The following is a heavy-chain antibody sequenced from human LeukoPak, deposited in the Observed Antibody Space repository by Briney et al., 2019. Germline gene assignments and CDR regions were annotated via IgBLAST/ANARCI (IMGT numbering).Heavy chain of an antibody. D-gene: IGHD6-6*01. CDR2: ISYDGSNK. Sequence: PGGSLRLSCAASGFTSSSYGMHWVRQAPGKGLEWVAVISYDGSNKYYADSVKGRFTISRDNSKNTLYLQMNSLRAEDTAVYYCAKDRIAAGLDYWGQGTLVTVSS. V-gene: IGHV3-30*18. CDR1: GFTSSSYG. J-gene: IGHJ4*02. CDR3: AKDRIAAGLDY.